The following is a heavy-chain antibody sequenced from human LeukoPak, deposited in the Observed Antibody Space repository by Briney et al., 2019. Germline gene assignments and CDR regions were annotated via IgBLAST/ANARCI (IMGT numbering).Heavy chain of an antibody. CDR3: ATLGAQPIDAPRRVTTYYYYYYMDV. D-gene: IGHD4-17*01. CDR2: FDPEDGET. Sequence: ASVKVSCNVSGYTLTELSMHWVRHAPGKGLEWMGGFDPEDGETIYAQKFHGRVTMTEDTSTDTAYMELSSLRSEDTAVYYCATLGAQPIDAPRRVTTYYYYYYMDVWGKGTTVTISS. CDR1: GYTLTELS. J-gene: IGHJ6*03. V-gene: IGHV1-24*01.